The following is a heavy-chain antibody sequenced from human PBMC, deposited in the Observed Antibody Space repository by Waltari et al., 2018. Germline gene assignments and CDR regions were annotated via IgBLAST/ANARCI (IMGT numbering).Heavy chain of an antibody. Sequence: QVQLRESGPGLVKPSETLSLTCPVSGYSISRGYYWGWIRQSPGKGLEWIASIYPGVNTYYSPSLNSRLTISVDTSKNQFYLKLSSVTAADTAVYYCASSFPIAYFDYWGQGTLVTVSS. CDR1: GYSISRGYY. CDR3: ASSFPIAYFDY. D-gene: IGHD2-21*01. V-gene: IGHV4-38-2*01. J-gene: IGHJ4*02. CDR2: IYPGVNT.